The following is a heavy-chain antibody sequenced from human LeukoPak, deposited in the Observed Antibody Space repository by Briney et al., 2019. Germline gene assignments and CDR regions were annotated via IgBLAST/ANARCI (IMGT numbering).Heavy chain of an antibody. CDR3: ARSYFSVGAFDI. CDR1: GYSIRTGYY. J-gene: IGHJ3*02. Sequence: SETLSLTCGVSGYSIRTGYYWGWVRQPPGKDLEWIGSVYHSGSTYYNPSLKSRVNILVDTSKNQFSLSLTSVAAADTAVYYCARSYFSVGAFDIWGQGTMVTVSS. D-gene: IGHD2/OR15-2a*01. CDR2: VYHSGST. V-gene: IGHV4-38-2*01.